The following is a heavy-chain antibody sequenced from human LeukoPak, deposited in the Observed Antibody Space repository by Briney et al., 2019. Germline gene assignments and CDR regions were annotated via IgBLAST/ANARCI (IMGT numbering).Heavy chain of an antibody. CDR3: ARMPRNNWFDP. D-gene: IGHD2-2*01. CDR2: IIPILGIA. J-gene: IGHJ5*02. Sequence: ASVKVSCKASGGTFSSYAISWVRQAPGQGLEWMGRIIPILGIANYAQKFQGRVTITADKSTSTAYMELSSLRSEDTAVYCCARMPRNNWFDPWGQGTLVTVSS. CDR1: GGTFSSYA. V-gene: IGHV1-69*04.